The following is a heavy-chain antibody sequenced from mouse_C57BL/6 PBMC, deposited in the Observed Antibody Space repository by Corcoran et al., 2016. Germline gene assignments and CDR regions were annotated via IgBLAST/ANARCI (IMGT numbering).Heavy chain of an antibody. CDR2: IYWDDDK. J-gene: IGHJ2*01. CDR3: ARRASTTVFFDY. Sequence: QVTLKESGPGILQSSQTLSLTCSFSGFSLSTSGMGVSWIRQPSGKGLEWLAHIYWDDDKRYNPSLKSRLTISKDTSRNQVFLKITSVDTADTATYYCARRASTTVFFDYWGQGTTLTVSS. D-gene: IGHD1-1*01. V-gene: IGHV8-12*01. CDR1: GFSLSTSGMG.